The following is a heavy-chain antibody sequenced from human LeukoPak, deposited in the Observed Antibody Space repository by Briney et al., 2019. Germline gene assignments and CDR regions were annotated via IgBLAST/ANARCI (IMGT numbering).Heavy chain of an antibody. V-gene: IGHV1-2*02. J-gene: IGHJ4*02. Sequence: ASVKVSCKASGYTFTGYYMHWVRQAPGQGLEWMGWINPNSVGTNYAQKFQGRVTMTEDTSTDTAYMELSSLRSEDTAVYYCATEGYYDSSGYYTDYWGQGTLVTVSS. CDR1: GYTFTGYY. D-gene: IGHD3-22*01. CDR3: ATEGYYDSSGYYTDY. CDR2: INPNSVGT.